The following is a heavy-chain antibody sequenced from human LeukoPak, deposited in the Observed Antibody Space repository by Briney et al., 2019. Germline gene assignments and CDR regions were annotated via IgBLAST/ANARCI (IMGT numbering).Heavy chain of an antibody. D-gene: IGHD5-18*01. J-gene: IGHJ4*02. V-gene: IGHV3-9*01. CDR1: GFTFDDYA. CDR2: ISWNSGSI. CDR3: AQLPRYSYGSKPTSYYFDY. Sequence: GRSLRLSCAASGFTFDDYAMHWVRQAPGKGLEWVSGISWNSGSIGYADSVKGRFTISRDNAKNSLYLQMNSLRAEDTALYYCAQLPRYSYGSKPTSYYFDYWGQGTLVTVSS.